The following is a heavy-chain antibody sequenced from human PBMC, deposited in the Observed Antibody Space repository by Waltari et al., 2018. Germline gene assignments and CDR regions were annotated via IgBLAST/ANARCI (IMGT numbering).Heavy chain of an antibody. CDR1: GGSISSSNW. CDR2: IYHSGST. J-gene: IGHJ4*02. D-gene: IGHD2-15*01. V-gene: IGHV4-4*02. Sequence: QVQLQESGPGLVKPSGTLSLTCAVSGGSISSSNWWSWVRQPPGKGLEWIGEIYHSGSTNYNPSLKSRVTISVDKSKNPFSLKLSSVTAADTAVYYCARWGRYCSGGSCGRSDYWGQGTLVTVSS. CDR3: ARWGRYCSGGSCGRSDY.